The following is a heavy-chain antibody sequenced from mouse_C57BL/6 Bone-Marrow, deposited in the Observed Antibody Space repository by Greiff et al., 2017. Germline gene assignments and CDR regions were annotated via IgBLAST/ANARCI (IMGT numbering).Heavy chain of an antibody. CDR3: ARRGTEELYAMDY. V-gene: IGHV1-18*01. Sequence: EVQLQQSGPELVKPGASVKIPCKASGYTFTDYNMDWVKQSPGQSLEWIGDINPNNGGTIYNQKFKGKATLTVDKSSSTAYMELRSLTSEDSAVYYCARRGTEELYAMDYWGQGASVTVAS. J-gene: IGHJ4*01. D-gene: IGHD3-3*01. CDR2: INPNNGGT. CDR1: GYTFTDYN.